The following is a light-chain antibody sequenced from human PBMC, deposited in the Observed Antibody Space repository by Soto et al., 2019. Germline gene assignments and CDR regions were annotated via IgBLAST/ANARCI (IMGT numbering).Light chain of an antibody. CDR3: QQYNNWPLFT. V-gene: IGKV3-15*01. J-gene: IGKJ3*01. Sequence: DIVMTQSPATLSVSPGERATLSCRASQSVSSNLAWYQQKPGQAPRLLIYGASTRATGIPARFSGSGSWTEFSLTISSMQSEDFAVYYCQQYNNWPLFTFGPGTKVDIK. CDR1: QSVSSN. CDR2: GAS.